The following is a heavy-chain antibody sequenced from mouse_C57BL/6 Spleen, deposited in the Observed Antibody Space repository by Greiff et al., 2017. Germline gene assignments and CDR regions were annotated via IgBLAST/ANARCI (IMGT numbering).Heavy chain of an antibody. Sequence: VQLKESGPELVKPGASVKIPCKASGYTFTDYNMDWVKQSHGKSLEWIGDINPNNGGTIYNQKFKGKATLTVDKSSSTAYMELRSLTSEDTAVYYCASGRGYYGSSYYFDYWGQGTTLTVSS. CDR1: GYTFTDYN. D-gene: IGHD1-1*01. V-gene: IGHV1-18*01. CDR2: INPNNGGT. CDR3: ASGRGYYGSSYYFDY. J-gene: IGHJ2*01.